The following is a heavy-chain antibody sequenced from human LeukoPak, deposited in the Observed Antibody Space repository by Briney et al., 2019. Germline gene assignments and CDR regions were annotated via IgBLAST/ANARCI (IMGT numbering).Heavy chain of an antibody. CDR3: AGDGVAGIAAAGMLDY. J-gene: IGHJ4*02. CDR1: GYTFTSYA. V-gene: IGHV1-3*01. D-gene: IGHD6-13*01. Sequence: GASVKVSCKASGYTFTSYAMHWVRQAPGQRLEWMGWINAGNGNTKYSQKFQGRVTITRDTSASTAYMELSSLRSEDTAVYYCAGDGVAGIAAAGMLDYWGQGTLVTVSS. CDR2: INAGNGNT.